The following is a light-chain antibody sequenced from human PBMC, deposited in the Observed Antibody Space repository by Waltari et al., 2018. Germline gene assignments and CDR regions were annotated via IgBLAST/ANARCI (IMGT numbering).Light chain of an antibody. CDR1: QNIINY. CDR3: QQSYSTSRT. J-gene: IGKJ1*01. CDR2: AAS. V-gene: IGKV1-39*01. Sequence: DIQMTQSPSSLSASVGDRVTITCRASQNIINYSNWYQQKPGKAPKLLIYAASNLQSGVPSRFSGSGSGTDFTLTISSLQPEDFATYYCQQSYSTSRTFGQGTKVEIK.